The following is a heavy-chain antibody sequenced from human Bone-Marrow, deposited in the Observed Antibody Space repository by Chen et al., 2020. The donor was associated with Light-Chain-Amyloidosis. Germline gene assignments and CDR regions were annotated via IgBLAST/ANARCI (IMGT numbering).Heavy chain of an antibody. Sequence: SGPEVKXPGESLKISCKGSGYTFPNYWIGWVRQMPGKGLEWMGVIYPDDSDARYSPSFEGQVTISADKSITTAXXXXXXXXASDTXMYYCARRRDGYNFDYWGQGTLVTVSS. J-gene: IGHJ4*02. CDR1: GYTFPNYW. D-gene: IGHD5-12*01. V-gene: IGHV5-51*01. CDR2: IYPDDSDA. CDR3: ARRRDGYNFDY.